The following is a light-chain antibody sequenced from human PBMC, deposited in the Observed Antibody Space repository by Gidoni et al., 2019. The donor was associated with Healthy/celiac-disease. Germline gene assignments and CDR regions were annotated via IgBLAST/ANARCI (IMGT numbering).Light chain of an antibody. CDR2: GAS. V-gene: IGKV3-20*01. CDR3: QQYGSSPWT. Sequence: EIVLTQSPGTLSLSPGERANLSCRASQSVSSSYLAWYQQKPGQAPRLLIYGASSRATGIPDRFSGSGSGTDFTLTISRLEPEDFAVYYCQQYGSSPWTFGQXTKVEIK. J-gene: IGKJ1*01. CDR1: QSVSSSY.